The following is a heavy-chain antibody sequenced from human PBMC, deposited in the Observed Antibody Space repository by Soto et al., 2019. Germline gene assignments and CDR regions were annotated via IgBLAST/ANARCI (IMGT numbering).Heavy chain of an antibody. Sequence: QVQLVQSGAEVKKPGASVKVSCKASGYTFTGYYMHWVRQAPGQGLEWMGWITPNSGGTNYAQKFQGWVTMTRDTSISTAYMELSRLRSDDTAVYYCAREPNSGGSCYDYWGQGTLDTVSS. J-gene: IGHJ4*02. D-gene: IGHD2-15*01. CDR1: GYTFTGYY. V-gene: IGHV1-2*04. CDR3: AREPNSGGSCYDY. CDR2: ITPNSGGT.